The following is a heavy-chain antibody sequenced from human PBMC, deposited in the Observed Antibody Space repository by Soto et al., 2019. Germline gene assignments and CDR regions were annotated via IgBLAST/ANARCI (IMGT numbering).Heavy chain of an antibody. CDR2: MNPNSGNT. D-gene: IGHD2-2*01. Sequence: ASVKVSCKASGYTFTSYDINWVRQATGQGLEWMGWMNPNSGNTGYAQKFQGRVTMTRNTSISTAYMELSSLRSEDTAVYYCARGSCSSTSCYWRNNWFDPWGQGTLVTVSS. J-gene: IGHJ5*02. V-gene: IGHV1-8*01. CDR3: ARGSCSSTSCYWRNNWFDP. CDR1: GYTFTSYD.